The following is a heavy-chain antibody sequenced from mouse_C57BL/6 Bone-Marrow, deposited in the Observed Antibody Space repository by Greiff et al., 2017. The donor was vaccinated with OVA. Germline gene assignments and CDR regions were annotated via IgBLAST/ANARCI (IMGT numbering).Heavy chain of an antibody. D-gene: IGHD1-1*01. J-gene: IGHJ2*01. CDR2: IYPGSGNT. V-gene: IGHV1-66*01. CDR3: ARRLRFPLYYCDY. Sequence: QVQLKQSGPELVKPGASVKISCKASGYSFTSYYIHWVKQRPGQGLEWIGWIYPGSGNTKYNEKFKGKATLTADTSSSTAYMQLSSLTSEDSAVYYCARRLRFPLYYCDYWGQGTTLTVSS. CDR1: GYSFTSYY.